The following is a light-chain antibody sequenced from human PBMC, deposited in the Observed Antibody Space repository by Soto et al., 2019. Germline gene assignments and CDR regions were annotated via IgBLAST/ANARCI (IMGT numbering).Light chain of an antibody. CDR2: AAS. CDR3: HQYGAAPPWT. V-gene: IGKV3-20*01. CDR1: QRISSN. J-gene: IGKJ1*01. Sequence: EIVMTQSPATLSVSPRERATLSCRASQRISSNLAWYQQKPGQAPRLLIYAASSRATGIPDRFSGSGSGTEFTLTISRLEPEDSAIYYCHQYGAAPPWTFGQGTKVDIK.